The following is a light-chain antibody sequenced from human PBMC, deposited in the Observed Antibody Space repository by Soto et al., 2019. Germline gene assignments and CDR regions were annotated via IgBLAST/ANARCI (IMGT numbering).Light chain of an antibody. CDR3: CSYAGSYTLYV. CDR1: SSDVGGYNY. J-gene: IGLJ1*01. V-gene: IGLV2-11*01. CDR2: DVS. Sequence: QSALTQPRSVSGSPGQSVTISCTGTSSDVGGYNYVSWYQQHPGKAPKLMIYDVSQRPSGVPDRLSGSKSGNTASLTISGLQAEDEADYYCCSYAGSYTLYVFGTGTKVHRP.